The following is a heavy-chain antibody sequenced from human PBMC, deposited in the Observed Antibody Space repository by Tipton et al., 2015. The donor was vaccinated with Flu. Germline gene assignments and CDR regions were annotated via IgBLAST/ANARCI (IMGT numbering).Heavy chain of an antibody. Sequence: SLRLSCAASGFTFSSYWMHWVRQAPGKGLVWVSRINSDGSSTSYADSVKGRFTISRDNAKNTLYLQMNSLRAEDTAVHYCARGYSYGPDYWYFDLWGRGTLVTVSS. CDR1: GFTFSSYW. J-gene: IGHJ2*01. D-gene: IGHD5-18*01. V-gene: IGHV3-74*01. CDR3: ARGYSYGPDYWYFDL. CDR2: INSDGSST.